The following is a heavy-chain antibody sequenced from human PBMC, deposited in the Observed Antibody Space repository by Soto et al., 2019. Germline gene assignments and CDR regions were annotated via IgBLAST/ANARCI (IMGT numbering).Heavy chain of an antibody. CDR3: AKKYNIGCYYFDS. J-gene: IGHJ4*02. V-gene: IGHV3-30*18. Sequence: QVPLVESGGGVVQPGRSLRLSCAASGFTFSSYAMHWVRQAPDKGLEWVAVTSYDGSNKYYGDSVNGRFTISRDNSKNTKCLQMTSLRDEDTAVYYCAKKYNIGCYYFDSWGQRTLVTVSS. CDR1: GFTFSSYA. D-gene: IGHD6-19*01. CDR2: TSYDGSNK.